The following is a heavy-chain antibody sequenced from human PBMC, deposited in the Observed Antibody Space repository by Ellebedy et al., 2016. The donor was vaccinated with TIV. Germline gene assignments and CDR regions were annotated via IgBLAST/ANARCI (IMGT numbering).Heavy chain of an antibody. V-gene: IGHV3-21*01. D-gene: IGHD1-1*01. CDR1: GFTFSDYS. Sequence: GESLKISCAASGFTFSDYSMNWVRQAPGKGLEWVSSISSSGNYRYHGDSVKGRFNISRDNAKNSLYLQMNSLRAEDTAVYYCAREKSGHKWNDGFDSWGQGTLVTVSS. J-gene: IGHJ4*02. CDR2: ISSSGNYR. CDR3: AREKSGHKWNDGFDS.